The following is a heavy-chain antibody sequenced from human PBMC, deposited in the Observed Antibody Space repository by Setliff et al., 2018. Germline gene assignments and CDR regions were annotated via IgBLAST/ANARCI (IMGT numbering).Heavy chain of an antibody. CDR2: INPHGSEK. D-gene: IGHD3-10*01. V-gene: IGHV3-7*01. Sequence: GGSLRLSCTASGLSYINDWVSWVRQAPGKGLEWLASINPHGSEKYYADSVKGRFTISRDNAKNSLSLQMNNLRTEDTAVYYCFGAGICSYWGQGTLVTVSS. CDR1: GLSYINDW. CDR3: FGAGICSY. J-gene: IGHJ4*02.